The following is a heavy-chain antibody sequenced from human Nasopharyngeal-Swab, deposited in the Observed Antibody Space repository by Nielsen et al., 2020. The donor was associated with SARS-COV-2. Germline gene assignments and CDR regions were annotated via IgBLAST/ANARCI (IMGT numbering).Heavy chain of an antibody. CDR1: GFTFSSYG. CDR2: IYYDGSKK. Sequence: GESLKISCAASGFTFSSYGMHWVRQAPGKGLEWVAIIYYDGSKKYYADSVNGRFTISRDNSKNTLYLQMNSLRGEDTAVYYCARDIGGFGGYWGQGTLVTVSS. J-gene: IGHJ4*01. V-gene: IGHV3-33*01. CDR3: ARDIGGFGGY. D-gene: IGHD4-23*01.